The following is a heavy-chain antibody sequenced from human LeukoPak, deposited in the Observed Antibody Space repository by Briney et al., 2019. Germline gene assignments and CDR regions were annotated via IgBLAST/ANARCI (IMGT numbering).Heavy chain of an antibody. CDR1: GGTFSSYA. J-gene: IGHJ4*02. Sequence: SVKVSCKASGGTFSSYAISWVRQAPGQGLEWMGGTVPIFGTAYYAQKFQGRVTIIADESTSTAYMEVSSLRSEDTAVYYCARDPQDLYDSTGYYPHYFDYWGQGTLVAVSS. CDR2: TVPIFGTA. CDR3: ARDPQDLYDSTGYYPHYFDY. D-gene: IGHD3-22*01. V-gene: IGHV1-69*13.